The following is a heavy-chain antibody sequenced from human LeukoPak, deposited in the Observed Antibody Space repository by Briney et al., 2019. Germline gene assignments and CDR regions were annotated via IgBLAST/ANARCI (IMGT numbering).Heavy chain of an antibody. D-gene: IGHD1-26*01. CDR1: GGSISSYY. Sequence: SETLSLTCTVSGGSISSYYWSWLRQPPGKGREGIGYIYYSGSTNYNPSLKCRVTISVDTSKNQFSLKLSSVTAADTAVYYYARHNAVGAIHFAYWGQGTLVTVSS. V-gene: IGHV4-59*08. J-gene: IGHJ4*02. CDR2: IYYSGST. CDR3: ARHNAVGAIHFAY.